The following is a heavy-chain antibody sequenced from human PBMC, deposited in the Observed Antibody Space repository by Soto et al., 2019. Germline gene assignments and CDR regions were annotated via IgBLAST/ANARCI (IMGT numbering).Heavy chain of an antibody. CDR2: IRSKANSYAT. D-gene: IGHD6-13*01. Sequence: GGSLRLSCAASGFSISGSAMHWVRQASGKGLEWVGRIRSKANSYATAYAASVKGRFTISRDDSKNTAYLQMNSLKTEDTAVYYCTRANGLAAAGTGYNMDVWGKGTTVTVSS. CDR1: GFSISGSA. V-gene: IGHV3-73*01. J-gene: IGHJ6*03. CDR3: TRANGLAAAGTGYNMDV.